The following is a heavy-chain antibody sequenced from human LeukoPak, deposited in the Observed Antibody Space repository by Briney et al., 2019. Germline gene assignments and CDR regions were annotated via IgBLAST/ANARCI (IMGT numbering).Heavy chain of an antibody. Sequence: ASAKVSCKASGYTFTSYYMHWVRQTPGQGLEWMGVINPSAGSTDYELKFQGRVTMTRDTSTSTVYMELSSLRSEDTAVYYCARDGTLDGPKNCGVDWYYFDYWGQGTLVTASS. J-gene: IGHJ4*02. D-gene: IGHD2-21*02. CDR2: INPSAGST. CDR1: GYTFTSYY. CDR3: ARDGTLDGPKNCGVDWYYFDY. V-gene: IGHV1-46*01.